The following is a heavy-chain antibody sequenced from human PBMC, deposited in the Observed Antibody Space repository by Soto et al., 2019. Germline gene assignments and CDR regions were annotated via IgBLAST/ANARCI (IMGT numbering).Heavy chain of an antibody. CDR2: IIPIFGTA. D-gene: IGHD2-15*01. CDR1: GGTFSSYA. J-gene: IGHJ6*02. V-gene: IGHV1-69*13. CDR3: ASQDTPSYGMDV. Sequence: SVKVSCKASGGTFSSYAISWVRQAPGQGLEWMGGIIPIFGTANYAQKFQGRVTITADESTSTAYMELSSLRSEDTAVYYCASQDTPSYGMDVWGQGTTVTAP.